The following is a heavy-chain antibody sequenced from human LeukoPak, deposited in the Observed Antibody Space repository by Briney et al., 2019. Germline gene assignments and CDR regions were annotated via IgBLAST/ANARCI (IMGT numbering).Heavy chain of an antibody. D-gene: IGHD3-22*01. CDR2: IYHSGST. CDR3: ARGDYYDNSGYLYY. Sequence: PSETLSLTCAVSGYSISSGYYWGWIRQPPGKGLEWIGSIYHSGSTYYNPSLKSRVTISVDTSKNQFSLKLSSVTAADTAVYYCARGDYYDNSGYLYYWGQGTLVIVSS. J-gene: IGHJ4*02. V-gene: IGHV4-38-2*01. CDR1: GYSISSGYY.